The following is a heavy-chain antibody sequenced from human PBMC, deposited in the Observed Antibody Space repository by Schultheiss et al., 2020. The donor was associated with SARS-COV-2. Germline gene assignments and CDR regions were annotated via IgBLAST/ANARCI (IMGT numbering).Heavy chain of an antibody. CDR3: TTLRRKWNDEFDY. Sequence: GGSLRLSCAASGFTFTKAWMTWVRQAPGKGLEWVGRIRSKANSYATAYAASVKGRFTISRDDAKNTAYLQMNSLKTEDTAVYYCTTLRRKWNDEFDYWGQGTLVTVSS. D-gene: IGHD1-20*01. J-gene: IGHJ4*02. V-gene: IGHV3-73*01. CDR1: GFTFTKAW. CDR2: IRSKANSYAT.